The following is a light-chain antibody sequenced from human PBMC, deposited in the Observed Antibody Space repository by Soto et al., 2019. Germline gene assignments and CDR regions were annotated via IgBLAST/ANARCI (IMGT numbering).Light chain of an antibody. CDR1: QSVATN. CDR3: QQRSNWPIT. J-gene: IGKJ5*01. V-gene: IGKV3-11*01. Sequence: VLTQSPATLSVSPGERATLSCRASQSVATNLAWYQQRPGQAPRLLIYGASKRAIGLPARFSGSGSGTDFTLTISSLEPEDFAVYYCQQRSNWPITFGQGTRLEIK. CDR2: GAS.